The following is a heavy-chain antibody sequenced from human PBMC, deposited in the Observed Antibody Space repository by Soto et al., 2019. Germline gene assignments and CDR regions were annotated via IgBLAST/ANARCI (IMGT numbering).Heavy chain of an antibody. D-gene: IGHD2-2*01. V-gene: IGHV4-59*08. CDR2: IYYSVST. CDR3: ARGLVTAGRSTLEH. CDR1: GGSTSIYY. Sequence: SETLSLTCTVSGGSTSIYYWSWIRQPPGKGLEWIGYIYYSVSTNYNPSLKSRVTISVDTSKNQFSLKLSSVTAADTAVYYCARGLVTAGRSTLEHWGQGTLVTVSS. J-gene: IGHJ5*02.